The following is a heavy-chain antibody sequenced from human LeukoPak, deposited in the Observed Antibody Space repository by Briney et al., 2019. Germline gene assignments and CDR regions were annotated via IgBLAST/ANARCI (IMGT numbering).Heavy chain of an antibody. Sequence: PSGTLSLACAVSGASIDSHSWWSWVRQPPGKGLEWIGEIYHSGGANYKPSLKSRVTMSVDTSKNHFSLKLTSVTAADTAVYYCAYNRNFALDNWGQGTLVTVSS. V-gene: IGHV4-4*02. CDR1: GASIDSHSW. CDR3: AYNRNFALDN. CDR2: IYHSGGA. J-gene: IGHJ4*02. D-gene: IGHD1-14*01.